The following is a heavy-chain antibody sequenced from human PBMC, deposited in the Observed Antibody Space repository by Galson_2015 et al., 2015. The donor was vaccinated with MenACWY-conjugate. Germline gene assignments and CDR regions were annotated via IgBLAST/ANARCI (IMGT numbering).Heavy chain of an antibody. CDR1: GGSISNDY. J-gene: IGHJ4*02. CDR2: IYYSGST. CDR3: ARVANSYGTPQYCDY. D-gene: IGHD5-18*01. Sequence: ETLSLTCTVSGGSISNDYWSWIRQPPGKGLEWIGNIYYSGSTNHNPSLKSRVSISVDTSKNQFSLKLGSLTAADTTVYYCARVANSYGTPQYCDYWGQGTLVTVSS. V-gene: IGHV4-59*01.